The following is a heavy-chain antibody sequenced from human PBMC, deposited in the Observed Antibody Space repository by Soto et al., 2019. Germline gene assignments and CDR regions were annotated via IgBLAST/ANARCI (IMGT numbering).Heavy chain of an antibody. J-gene: IGHJ4*02. V-gene: IGHV4-59*01. D-gene: IGHD2-2*01. Sequence: SETLSLTCTVSGGSISSYYWSWIRQPPGKGLEWIGYIYYSGSTNYNPSLKSRVTISVDTSKNQFSLKLSSVTAADTAVYYCARSRVQLLFGLFDYWGQGTLVTVSS. CDR2: IYYSGST. CDR1: GGSISSYY. CDR3: ARSRVQLLFGLFDY.